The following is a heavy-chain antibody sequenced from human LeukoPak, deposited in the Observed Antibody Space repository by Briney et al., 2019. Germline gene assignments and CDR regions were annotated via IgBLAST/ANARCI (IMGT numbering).Heavy chain of an antibody. V-gene: IGHV3-7*01. Sequence: GSLRLSCAASGFTFSNYWMSWVRQAPGKGLEWVANIKQDGSEKYYVDSVKGRFTISRDNAKNSLYLQMNSLRAEDTAVYYCARVYSSSSGWFDPWGQGTLVTVSS. D-gene: IGHD6-6*01. CDR1: GFTFSNYW. CDR2: IKQDGSEK. CDR3: ARVYSSSSGWFDP. J-gene: IGHJ5*02.